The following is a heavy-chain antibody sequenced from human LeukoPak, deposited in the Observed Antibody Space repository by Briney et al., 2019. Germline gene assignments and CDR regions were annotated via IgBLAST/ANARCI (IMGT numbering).Heavy chain of an antibody. D-gene: IGHD3-22*01. Sequence: PGGSLRLSCEASGLTFSRDWMGWVRQAPGRGLEWVSTINGGGHNTYYGDSVKGRFSVSRDNSKPTLYLQMNTLRAEDSAVYYCAKGFYYDTAYDVFDIWGRGTMVTVSS. V-gene: IGHV3-23*01. CDR2: INGGGHNT. CDR1: GLTFSRDW. J-gene: IGHJ3*02. CDR3: AKGFYYDTAYDVFDI.